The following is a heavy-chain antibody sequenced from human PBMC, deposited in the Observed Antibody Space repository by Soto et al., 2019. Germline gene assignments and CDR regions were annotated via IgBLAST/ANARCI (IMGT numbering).Heavy chain of an antibody. CDR2: ISSSGSTI. Sequence: QVQLVESGGGLVKPGGSLRLSCAASGFTFSDYYMIWIRQAPGQGLEWVSYISSSGSTIYYADSVKGRFTISRDNAKNSLYLQMNSLRAEEAAVYYCAYRGGKSIAARFGGQGTLVTVSS. CDR3: AYRGGKSIAARF. J-gene: IGHJ4*02. V-gene: IGHV3-11*01. D-gene: IGHD6-6*01. CDR1: GFTFSDYY.